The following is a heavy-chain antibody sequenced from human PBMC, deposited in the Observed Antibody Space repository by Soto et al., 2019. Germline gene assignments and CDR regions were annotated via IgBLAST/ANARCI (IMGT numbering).Heavy chain of an antibody. Sequence: SETLSLTCTVSGGSISSYYWSWIRQPPGKGLEWIGYIYYSGSTNYNPSLKSRVTISVDTSKNQFSLKLSSVTAADTAVYYCARHGSEAPLRAGRTPFEYWGQGTLVTVS. CDR1: GGSISSYY. V-gene: IGHV4-59*01. J-gene: IGHJ4*02. CDR3: ARHGSEAPLRAGRTPFEY. D-gene: IGHD2-2*03. CDR2: IYYSGST.